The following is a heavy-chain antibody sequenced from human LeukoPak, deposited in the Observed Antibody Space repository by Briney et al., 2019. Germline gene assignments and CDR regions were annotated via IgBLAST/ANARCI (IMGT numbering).Heavy chain of an antibody. CDR3: ARGVGDSPDY. CDR2: IYYSGST. CDR1: GYSISSGYY. D-gene: IGHD2-21*02. J-gene: IGHJ4*02. V-gene: IGHV4-61*01. Sequence: PSETLSLTCTVSGYSISSGYYWGWIRQPPGKGLEWIGYIYYSGSTNYNPSLKSRVTISVDTSKNQFSLKLSSVTAADTAVYYCARGVGDSPDYWGQGTLVTVSS.